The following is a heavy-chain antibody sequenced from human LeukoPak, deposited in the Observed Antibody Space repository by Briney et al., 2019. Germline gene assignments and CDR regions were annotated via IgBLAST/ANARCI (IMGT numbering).Heavy chain of an antibody. CDR2: ISAYNGNT. CDR3: ARESRFLEWLFPLDY. V-gene: IGHV1-18*01. Sequence: ASVTVSCKASGYTFTSYGISWVRQAPGQGLEWMGWISAYNGNTNYAQKLQGRVTMTTDTSTSTAYMELRSLRSDDTAVYYCARESRFLEWLFPLDYWGQGTLVTVSS. D-gene: IGHD3-3*01. J-gene: IGHJ4*02. CDR1: GYTFTSYG.